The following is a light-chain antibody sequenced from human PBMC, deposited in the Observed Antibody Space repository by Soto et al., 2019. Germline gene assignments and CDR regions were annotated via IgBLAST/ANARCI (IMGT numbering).Light chain of an antibody. V-gene: IGKV3-20*01. CDR1: QSVSSSY. CDR3: QQYGSSPET. CDR2: GAS. Sequence: IVLSLSPGSLSSSPGERATLSCRVSQSVSSSYLAWYQQKPGQAPRLLIYGASSRATGIPDRFSGSGSGTDFTLTISRLEPEDFAVYYCQQYGSSPETFGQGTKVDIK. J-gene: IGKJ1*01.